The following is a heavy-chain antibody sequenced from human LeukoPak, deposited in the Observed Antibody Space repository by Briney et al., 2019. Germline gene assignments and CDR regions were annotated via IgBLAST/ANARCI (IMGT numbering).Heavy chain of an antibody. CDR1: GFTFSSYA. D-gene: IGHD6-19*01. V-gene: IGHV3-23*01. Sequence: PGGSLRLSCAASGFTFSSYAMNWARQAPGKGLEWVSAISGSGASTYYADSVKGRFTISRDNSKNTVYLQMNSLRAEDTAVYYCARSNGGVPIGGGHSSGWADNWGQGTLVTVSS. J-gene: IGHJ4*02. CDR2: ISGSGAST. CDR3: ARSNGGVPIGGGHSSGWADN.